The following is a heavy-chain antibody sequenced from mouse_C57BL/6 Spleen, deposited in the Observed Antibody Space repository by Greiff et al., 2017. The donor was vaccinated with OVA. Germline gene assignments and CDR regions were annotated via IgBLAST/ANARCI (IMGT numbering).Heavy chain of an antibody. Sequence: QVQLQQSGAELVKPGASVKLSCKASGYTFTSYWMHWVKQRPGQGLEWIGYINPSSGYTKYNQKFKDKATLTADKSSSTAYMQLSSLAYEDSAGYYSAGCQYSNYEGGYYAMDYWGQGTSVTVSA. D-gene: IGHD2-5*01. CDR3: AGCQYSNYEGGYYAMDY. CDR1: GYTFTSYW. V-gene: IGHV1-7*01. J-gene: IGHJ4*01. CDR2: INPSSGYT.